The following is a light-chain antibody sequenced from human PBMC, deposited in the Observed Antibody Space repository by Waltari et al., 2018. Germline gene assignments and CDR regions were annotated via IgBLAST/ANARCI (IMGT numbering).Light chain of an antibody. J-gene: IGKJ3*01. V-gene: IGKV3-11*01. Sequence: EIVLTQSPATPSLSPGERATLSCRASQSVSSYLAWYQQKPGQAPRLLIYDASTRAAGIPARFSGSGSVTDFTLTISSLEPEDFAVYYCQQRSNSFAFGPGTRVDIK. CDR1: QSVSSY. CDR3: QQRSNSFA. CDR2: DAS.